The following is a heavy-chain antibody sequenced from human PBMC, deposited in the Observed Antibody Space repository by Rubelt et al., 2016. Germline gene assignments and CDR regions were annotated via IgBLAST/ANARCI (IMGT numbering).Heavy chain of an antibody. Sequence: GLEWIGSIYYSGSTYYNPSLKSRVTISVDTSKNQFSLKLSSVTAADTAVYYCAGGGGDYYYFDYWGQGTLVTVSS. D-gene: IGHD4-17*01. V-gene: IGHV4-39*01. CDR3: AGGGGDYYYFDY. CDR2: IYYSGST. J-gene: IGHJ4*02.